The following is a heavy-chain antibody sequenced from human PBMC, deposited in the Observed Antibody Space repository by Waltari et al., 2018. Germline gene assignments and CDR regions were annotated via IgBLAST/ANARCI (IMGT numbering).Heavy chain of an antibody. Sequence: QVQLQESGPGLVKPSQTLSLTCTVSGGSISSGDYYWSWIRQPPGKGLEWIGYIYYSGSTYYNPSLKSRVTISVDTSKNQFSLKLSSVTAADTAVYYCARVRNYYDSSGYHDFDYWGQGTLVTVSS. D-gene: IGHD3-22*01. CDR1: GGSISSGDYY. CDR3: ARVRNYYDSSGYHDFDY. V-gene: IGHV4-30-4*01. CDR2: IYYSGST. J-gene: IGHJ4*02.